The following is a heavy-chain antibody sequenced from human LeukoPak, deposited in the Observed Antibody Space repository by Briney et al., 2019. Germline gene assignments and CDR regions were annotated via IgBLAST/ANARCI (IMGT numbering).Heavy chain of an antibody. V-gene: IGHV4-34*01. J-gene: IGHJ4*02. CDR2: INHSGST. CDR3: ARGGVVTAIDY. D-gene: IGHD2-21*02. CDR1: GGSISSHY. Sequence: SETLSLTCTVSGGSISSHYWSWIRQPPGKGLEWIGEINHSGSTNYNPSLKSRVTISVDTSKNQFSLKLSSVTAADTAVYYCARGGVVTAIDYWGQGTLVTVSS.